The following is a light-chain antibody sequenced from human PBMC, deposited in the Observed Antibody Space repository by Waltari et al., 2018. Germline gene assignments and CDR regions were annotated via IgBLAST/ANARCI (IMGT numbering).Light chain of an antibody. CDR1: QSISSH. J-gene: IGKJ3*01. CDR2: LTS. V-gene: IGKV1-39*01. Sequence: DIQMTQSPSSLSASVGDRVTITCRASQSISSHLSWYQQKPGKAPRLLIYLTSNLQSGVPSRFSGSGSGTDFSLTISSLQPEDFATYYCQHHHIYPFTFGPGTKVDIK. CDR3: QHHHIYPFT.